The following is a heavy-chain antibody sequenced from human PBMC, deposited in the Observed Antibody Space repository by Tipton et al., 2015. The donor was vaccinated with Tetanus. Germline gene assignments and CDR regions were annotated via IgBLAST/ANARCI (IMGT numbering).Heavy chain of an antibody. V-gene: IGHV3-21*01. D-gene: IGHD3-10*01. CDR1: GFTFSSYS. CDR2: ISSSSSYI. J-gene: IGHJ4*02. CDR3: ARIKDTMVRGVIPRVVFDY. Sequence: SLRLSCAASGFTFSSYSMNWVRQAPGKGLEWVSSISSSSSYIYYADSVKGRFTISRDNAKNSLYLQMNSLRAEDTAVYYCARIKDTMVRGVIPRVVFDYWGQGTLVTVSS.